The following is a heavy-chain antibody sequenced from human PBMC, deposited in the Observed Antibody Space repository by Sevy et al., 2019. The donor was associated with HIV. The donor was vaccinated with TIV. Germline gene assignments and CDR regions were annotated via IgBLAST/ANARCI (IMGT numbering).Heavy chain of an antibody. CDR2: ISATGGST. V-gene: IGHV3-23*01. CDR1: GFALRSYT. Sequence: GGSLRLSCGVSGFALRSYTMNWVRQAPGKGLEWVASISATGGSTYYADSVKGRFTISRDVSKGTLYLQMNSLTAEDTAMFYCAKTLQKLPFHPHYFDYWGQGTLVTVSS. CDR3: AKTLQKLPFHPHYFDY. J-gene: IGHJ4*02. D-gene: IGHD2-21*02.